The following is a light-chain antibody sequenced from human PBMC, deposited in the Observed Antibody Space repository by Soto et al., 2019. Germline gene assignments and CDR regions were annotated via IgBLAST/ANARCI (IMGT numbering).Light chain of an antibody. CDR2: GAS. Sequence: EIVMTHSPATLSFAPGERATLSCRASQSVSSNLAWYQQKPGQAPRLLIYGASTRATGIPARFSGSGSGTEFTLTISSLQSEDFAVYYCQQYNNWPWTFGQGTKVDI. CDR1: QSVSSN. V-gene: IGKV3-15*01. J-gene: IGKJ1*01. CDR3: QQYNNWPWT.